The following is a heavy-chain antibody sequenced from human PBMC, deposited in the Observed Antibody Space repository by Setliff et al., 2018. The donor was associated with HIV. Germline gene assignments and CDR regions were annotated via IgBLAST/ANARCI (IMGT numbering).Heavy chain of an antibody. CDR2: INHRGST. V-gene: IGHV4-34*01. D-gene: IGHD6-19*01. J-gene: IGHJ4*03. Sequence: SETLSLTCAVSGGLFTGYYWSWIRQPPGKGLEWIGEINHRGSTNHNPSLKSRVTISVDTSKNQFSLKLSSVTAADTAVYYCARRSGWSLDYWGQGTMVTVSS. CDR1: GGLFTGYY. CDR3: ARRSGWSLDY.